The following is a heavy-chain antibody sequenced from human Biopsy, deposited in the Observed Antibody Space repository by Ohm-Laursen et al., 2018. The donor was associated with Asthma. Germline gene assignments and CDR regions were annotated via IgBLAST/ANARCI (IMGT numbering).Heavy chain of an antibody. Sequence: ASVKVSCKSLGGTFNTYVIGWVRQAPGQGLEWMGGIDSVFGTTTYPQKFQDRVTITADDSTSTVYMELSRLRSEDTAVYYCARKAGSCISRTCYSLDFWGQGTLVTVSS. CDR3: ARKAGSCISRTCYSLDF. J-gene: IGHJ4*02. CDR2: IDSVFGTT. D-gene: IGHD2-2*01. CDR1: GGTFNTYV. V-gene: IGHV1-69*13.